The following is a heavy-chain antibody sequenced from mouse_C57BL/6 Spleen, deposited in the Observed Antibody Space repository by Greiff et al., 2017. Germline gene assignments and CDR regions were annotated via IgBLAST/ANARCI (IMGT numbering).Heavy chain of an antibody. D-gene: IGHD2-3*01. J-gene: IGHJ3*01. V-gene: IGHV2-2*01. CDR1: GFSFTSYG. CDR3: ARKVGDGCPWFAY. CDR2: IWSGGST. Sequence: QVQLQQSGPGLVQPSQCLSITCTASGFSFTSYGVHWVRQSPGKGLEWLGVIWSGGSTDYNAAFISSLSISKDNSKSQVFFKMNSLQADDTAIYYCARKVGDGCPWFAYWGQGTLVTVSA.